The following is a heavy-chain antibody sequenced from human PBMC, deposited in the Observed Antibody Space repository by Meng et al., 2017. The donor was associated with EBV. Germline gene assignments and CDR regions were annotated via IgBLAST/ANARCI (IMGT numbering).Heavy chain of an antibody. CDR2: INTYSGKA. CDR3: ARGVEENGSHYPFDS. CDR1: GYTFRNYA. D-gene: IGHD1-1*01. Sequence: QLKLFQPGCEWNGPCASVKVSCKASGYTFRNYAINWTRQVPGQGLEWMGWINTYSGKATFAQGFTGRFVFSLDTPVTTAHLQISGLKTEDSAVYYCARGVEENGSHYPFDSWGQGTLVTVFS. J-gene: IGHJ4*02. V-gene: IGHV7-4-1*02.